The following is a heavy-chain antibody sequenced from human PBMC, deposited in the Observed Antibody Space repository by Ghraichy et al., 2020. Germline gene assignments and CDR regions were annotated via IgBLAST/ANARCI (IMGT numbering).Heavy chain of an antibody. CDR3: ARVPMVRGVIIRHFDY. CDR2: INNSGST. J-gene: IGHJ4*02. V-gene: IGHV4-34*01. CDR1: GGSFSGYY. Sequence: SETLSLTCAVYGGSFSGYYWSWIRQPPGKGLEWIGEINNSGSTNYNPSLKSRVTISVDTSKNQFSLQLSSMTAADTAVYYCARVPMVRGVIIRHFDYWGQETLVTVSS. D-gene: IGHD3-10*01.